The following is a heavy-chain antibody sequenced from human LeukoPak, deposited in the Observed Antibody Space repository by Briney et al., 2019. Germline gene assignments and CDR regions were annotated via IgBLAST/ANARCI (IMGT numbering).Heavy chain of an antibody. V-gene: IGHV1-8*01. CDR1: GYTFTSYD. Sequence: GASVKVSCKASGYTFTSYDINWVRQATGQGLEWMGWMNPQSGYTGYARKFQGRVTMTRDTSISTAYMELGSLRSEDTAMYYCARVIGSIDYWGQGTLVTVSS. CDR3: ARVIGSIDY. J-gene: IGHJ4*02. D-gene: IGHD1-26*01. CDR2: MNPQSGYT.